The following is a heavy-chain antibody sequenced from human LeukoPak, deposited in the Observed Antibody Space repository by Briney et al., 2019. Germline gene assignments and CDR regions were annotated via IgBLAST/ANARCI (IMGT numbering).Heavy chain of an antibody. CDR3: AKDRAVRGVITPLDY. J-gene: IGHJ4*02. V-gene: IGHV3-23*01. D-gene: IGHD3-10*01. Sequence: GGSLRLSCAASGFTFSSYAMRCVRQAPGQGLECVSTISGNGRSTYYGDSVKGRFTNSRDNSNNTLSLQMNRLRAEDTAVYYCAKDRAVRGVITPLDYWGQGTLVTVSS. CDR1: GFTFSSYA. CDR2: ISGNGRST.